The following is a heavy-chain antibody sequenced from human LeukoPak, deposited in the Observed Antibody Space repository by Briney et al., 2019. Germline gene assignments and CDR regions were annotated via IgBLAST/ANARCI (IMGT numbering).Heavy chain of an antibody. V-gene: IGHV1-69*05. CDR1: GGTFSSYA. Sequence: SVKVSCKASGGTFSSYAISWVRQAPGQGLEWVGRIIPIFGTANYAQKFQGRVTITTDESTSTAYMELSSLRSEDTAVYYCAKEGSDTHFDYWGQGTLVTVSS. J-gene: IGHJ4*02. CDR2: IIPIFGTA. CDR3: AKEGSDTHFDY.